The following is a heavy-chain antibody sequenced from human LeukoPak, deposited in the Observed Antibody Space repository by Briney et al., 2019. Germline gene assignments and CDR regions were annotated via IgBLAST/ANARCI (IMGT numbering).Heavy chain of an antibody. V-gene: IGHV3-48*04. Sequence: GGSLRLSCTASGFSFSTYSMNWVRQAPGKGLEWVSYIVGSSSNIYYADSVKGRFTISRDNAKNSLYLQMDSLRAEDTAVYYCATDKSETGASYYLGPGTLVTVSS. CDR2: IVGSSSNI. CDR3: ATDKSETGASYY. J-gene: IGHJ4*02. D-gene: IGHD1-14*01. CDR1: GFSFSTYS.